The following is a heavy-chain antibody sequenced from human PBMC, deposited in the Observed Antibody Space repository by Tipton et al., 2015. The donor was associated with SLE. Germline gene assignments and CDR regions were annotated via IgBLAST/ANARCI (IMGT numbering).Heavy chain of an antibody. D-gene: IGHD6-25*01. CDR1: GGSISSYY. V-gene: IGHV4-59*01. CDR3: ARRGGDAFDI. J-gene: IGHJ3*02. CDR2: IYYSGST. Sequence: TLSLTCTVSGGSISSYYWSWIRQPPGKGLEWIGYIYYSGSTNYNPSLKSRVTISVDTSKNQFSLKLSSVTAADTAVYSCARRGGDAFDIWGQGTMVTVSS.